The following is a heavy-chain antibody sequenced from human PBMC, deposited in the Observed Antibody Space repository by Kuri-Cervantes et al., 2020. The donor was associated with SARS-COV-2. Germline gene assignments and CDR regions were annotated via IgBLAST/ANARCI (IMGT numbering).Heavy chain of an antibody. CDR2: ISYSGST. CDR3: ARDRGAFWGMGDY. D-gene: IGHD3-10*01. J-gene: IGHJ4*02. V-gene: IGHV4-39*07. CDR1: GGSISSSSYY. Sequence: SETLSLTCTVSGGSISSSSYYWGWIRQPPGKGLEWIGYISYSGSTNYNPSLKSRVTMSVDTSKNQFSLKLNSVTAADTAVYYCARDRGAFWGMGDYWGQGTLVTVSS.